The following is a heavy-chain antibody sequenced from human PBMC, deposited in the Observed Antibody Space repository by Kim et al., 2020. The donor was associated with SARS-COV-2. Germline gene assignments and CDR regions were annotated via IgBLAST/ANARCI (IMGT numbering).Heavy chain of an antibody. Sequence: SQTLSLTCAISGDSVSSNSAAWNWIRQSPSRGLEWLGRTYYRSKWYNDYAVSVKSRITINPDTSKNQFSLQLNSVTPEDTAVYYCARDMIAVAGTLIYYSVMDVWGQGTTATVSS. V-gene: IGHV6-1*01. J-gene: IGHJ6*02. CDR1: GDSVSSNSAA. CDR2: TYYRSKWYN. CDR3: ARDMIAVAGTLIYYSVMDV. D-gene: IGHD6-19*01.